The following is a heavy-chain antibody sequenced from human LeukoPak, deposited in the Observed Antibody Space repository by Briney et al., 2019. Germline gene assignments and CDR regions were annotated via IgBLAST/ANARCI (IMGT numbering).Heavy chain of an antibody. CDR3: ARVGDMYGSSGYSTFDP. CDR2: IYYSGST. V-gene: IGHV4-31*03. D-gene: IGHD3-22*01. CDR1: GGSISSGGYY. Sequence: SETLSLTCTVSGGSISSGGYYWSWIRQHPGKGLEWIGYIYYSGSTYYNPSLKSRVTISVDTSKNQFSLKLSSVTAADTAVYYCARVGDMYGSSGYSTFDPWGQGTLVTVSS. J-gene: IGHJ5*02.